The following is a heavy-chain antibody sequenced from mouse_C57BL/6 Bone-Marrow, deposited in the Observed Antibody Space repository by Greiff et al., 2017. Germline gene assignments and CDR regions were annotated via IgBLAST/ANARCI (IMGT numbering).Heavy chain of an antibody. Sequence: VQLQQPGAELVLPGASVQLSCKASGYTFTSYWMHWVKQRPGQGLEWIGEIDPSDRYPNYNQKFKGKSTLTVDKSSSTAYMQLSSLTSEDSAVYYCARSTSLYSNFDYWGQGTTLTVSS. D-gene: IGHD2-5*01. CDR2: IDPSDRYP. CDR3: ARSTSLYSNFDY. J-gene: IGHJ2*01. V-gene: IGHV1-69*01. CDR1: GYTFTSYW.